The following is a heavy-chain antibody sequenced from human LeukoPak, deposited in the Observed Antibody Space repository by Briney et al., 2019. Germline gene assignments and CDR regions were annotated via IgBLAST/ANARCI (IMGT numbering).Heavy chain of an antibody. J-gene: IGHJ4*02. CDR3: ARVGYYDSSGYYGRSFDY. D-gene: IGHD3-22*01. Sequence: SQTLSLTCTVSGGSISRGGYYWSWIRQPPGKGLEWIGYIYYSGNTYYNPSLKSRVTISVDTSKNQFSLKLSSVTAADTAVYYCARVGYYDSSGYYGRSFDYWGQGTLVTVSS. V-gene: IGHV4-31*03. CDR2: IYYSGNT. CDR1: GGSISRGGYY.